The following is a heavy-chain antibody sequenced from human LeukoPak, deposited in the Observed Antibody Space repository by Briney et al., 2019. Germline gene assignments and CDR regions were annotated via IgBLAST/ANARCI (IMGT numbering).Heavy chain of an antibody. D-gene: IGHD1-26*01. Sequence: SETLSLTCAVSGYSISSGYYWVWIRQPPGKGLEWIGTIHYSGSTYDTPSLKSRVTISVDTSKSQFSLKLSSVTAADTAVYYCARVYGGATVDYWGQGTLVTVSS. CDR2: IHYSGST. J-gene: IGHJ4*02. V-gene: IGHV4-38-2*01. CDR3: ARVYGGATVDY. CDR1: GYSISSGYY.